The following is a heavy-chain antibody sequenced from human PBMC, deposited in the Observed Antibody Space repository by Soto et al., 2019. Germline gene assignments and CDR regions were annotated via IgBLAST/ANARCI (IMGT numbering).Heavy chain of an antibody. J-gene: IGHJ5*02. Sequence: ASVKVSCKASGGTFSSYTISWVRQAPGQGLEWMGRIIPILGIANYAQKFQGRVTITVDKSTSPAYMELSSLRSEDTAVYYCARAGSMVRGVISSSWFDPWGQGTLVTVSS. CDR3: ARAGSMVRGVISSSWFDP. CDR1: GGTFSSYT. V-gene: IGHV1-69*02. D-gene: IGHD3-10*01. CDR2: IIPILGIA.